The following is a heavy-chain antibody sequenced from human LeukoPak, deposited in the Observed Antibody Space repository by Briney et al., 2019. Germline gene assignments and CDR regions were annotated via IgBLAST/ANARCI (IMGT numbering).Heavy chain of an antibody. CDR1: GCTFSTYA. D-gene: IGHD1-7*01. V-gene: IGHV3-30*18. J-gene: IGHJ4*02. CDR2: ISYDGSDK. Sequence: GGSLRLSCAASGCTFSTYAMHWVRHAPGKGLEWVTIISYDGSDKYYADSVKGRFTISRDNSKSTLYLQMDSLRAEDTAVYYCAKVRVVFNWNYAYYFDSWGQGTLVTVSS. CDR3: AKVRVVFNWNYAYYFDS.